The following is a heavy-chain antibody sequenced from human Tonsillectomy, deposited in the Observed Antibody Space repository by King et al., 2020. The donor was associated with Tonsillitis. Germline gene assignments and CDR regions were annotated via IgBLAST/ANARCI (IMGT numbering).Heavy chain of an antibody. CDR1: GFTFSSYG. CDR3: ARGNYDFWSGDYYYMDV. J-gene: IGHJ6*03. D-gene: IGHD3-3*01. V-gene: IGHV3-21*01. Sequence: VQLVESGGGLVKPGGSLRLSCAASGFTFSSYGMNWVRQAPGTGLEWVSSITSSSSYIYYADSVKGRFTISRDKAKKSVYLQMNSLRAEDTAVYYCARGNYDFWSGDYYYMDVWGKGTTVTVSS. CDR2: ITSSSSYI.